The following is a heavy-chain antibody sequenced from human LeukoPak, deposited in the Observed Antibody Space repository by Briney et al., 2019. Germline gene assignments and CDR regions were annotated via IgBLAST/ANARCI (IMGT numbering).Heavy chain of an antibody. Sequence: PETLSLTCTVSGGSISSSSNYWGWIRQPPGKGLEWIGSIYYSGTTYYNPSLRSRVTISVDTPKNQFSLKLTSVTAADTAVYYCARRARIMLGFDYWGQGILVTVSS. V-gene: IGHV4-39*01. CDR1: GGSISSSSNY. CDR3: ARRARIMLGFDY. CDR2: IYYSGTT. J-gene: IGHJ4*02. D-gene: IGHD3-10*02.